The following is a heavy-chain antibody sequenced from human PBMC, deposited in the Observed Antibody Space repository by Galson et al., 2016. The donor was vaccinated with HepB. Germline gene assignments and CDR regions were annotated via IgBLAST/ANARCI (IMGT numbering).Heavy chain of an antibody. CDR1: GDSIGYYY. V-gene: IGHV4-59*01. CDR2: VYYSGHT. J-gene: IGHJ1*01. D-gene: IGHD6-19*01. CDR3: ARTRIAVSGFYFQH. Sequence: SETLSLTCTVSGDSIGYYYWSWVRQSPEKGLEWIGNVYYSGHTNYNPSLKSRVTISVDPSENQFSLKLTSVTAADTAVYYCARTRIAVSGFYFQHWGQGALVSVSS.